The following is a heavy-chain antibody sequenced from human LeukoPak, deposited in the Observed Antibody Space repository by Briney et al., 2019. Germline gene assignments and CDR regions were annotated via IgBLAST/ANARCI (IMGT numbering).Heavy chain of an antibody. D-gene: IGHD1-26*01. CDR1: GYTFISYD. CDR2: MNPNSGNT. J-gene: IGHJ4*02. Sequence: GASVKVSCKASGYTFISYDINWVRQATGQGLEWMGWMNPNSGNTGYAQKFQGRVTMTRNTSISTAYMELSSLRSEDTAVYYCARVTGSYPLYYFDYWGQGTLVTVSS. V-gene: IGHV1-8*01. CDR3: ARVTGSYPLYYFDY.